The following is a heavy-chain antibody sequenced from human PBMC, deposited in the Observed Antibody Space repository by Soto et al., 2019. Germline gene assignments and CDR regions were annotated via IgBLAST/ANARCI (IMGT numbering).Heavy chain of an antibody. V-gene: IGHV3-23*01. CDR2: ISGSGFKK. J-gene: IGHJ5*02. CDR3: AKNQGVELVQLANVAWFDP. D-gene: IGHD1-1*01. Sequence: PGGSLRLSCAASGFIFENFGMSWVRQAPGKGLEWISSISGSGFKKYYAYSVKGRFTIPRDNSKRTVYLELNNVSAYDTAGYLCAKNQGVELVQLANVAWFDPWGQGSVVTVSS. CDR1: GFIFENFG.